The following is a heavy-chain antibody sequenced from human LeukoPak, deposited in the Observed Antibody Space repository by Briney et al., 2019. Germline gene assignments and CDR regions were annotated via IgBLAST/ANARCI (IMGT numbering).Heavy chain of an antibody. V-gene: IGHV4-59*01. J-gene: IGHJ4*02. D-gene: IGHD4-17*01. Sequence: PSETLSLTCTVSGGSISSYYWSWIRQPPGKGLEWIGYIYYIGSTNYNPSLKSRVTISVDTSKKQFPLKLTSVTAADTAVYYCARVIAPADDYGEGAQYDYWGQGTLVTVSS. CDR3: ARVIAPADDYGEGAQYDY. CDR2: IYYIGST. CDR1: GGSISSYY.